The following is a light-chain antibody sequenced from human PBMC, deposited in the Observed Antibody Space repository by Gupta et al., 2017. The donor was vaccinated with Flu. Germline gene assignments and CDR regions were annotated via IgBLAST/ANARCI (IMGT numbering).Light chain of an antibody. CDR2: EVS. Sequence: QSALTQPASVSGSPGQSLTIFCTGTSSDVGGYNYVSWYPPPPGKAPKLMIYEVSNRPSGVSNRFSGSKSGNTASLTISGLQAEDEADYYCSSYTSSSTLGFGGGTKLTVL. CDR3: SSYTSSSTLG. J-gene: IGLJ2*01. V-gene: IGLV2-14*01. CDR1: SSDVGGYNY.